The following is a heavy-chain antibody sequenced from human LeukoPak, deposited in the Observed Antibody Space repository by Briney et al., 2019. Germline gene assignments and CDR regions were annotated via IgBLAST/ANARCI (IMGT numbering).Heavy chain of an antibody. CDR2: IYYSGST. J-gene: IGHJ4*02. CDR1: GGSISSSSYY. D-gene: IGHD6-13*01. V-gene: IGHV4-39*07. CDR3: ARDIAAAGTTLDY. Sequence: SETLSLTCTVSGGSISSSSYYWGWIRQPPGKGLEWIGSIYYSGSTYYNPSLKNRVTMSVDTSKNQFSLKLRSVTAADTAVYYCARDIAAAGTTLDYWGQGTLVTVSS.